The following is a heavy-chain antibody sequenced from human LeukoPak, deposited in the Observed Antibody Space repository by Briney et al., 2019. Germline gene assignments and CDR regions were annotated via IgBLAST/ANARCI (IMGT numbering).Heavy chain of an antibody. V-gene: IGHV3-23*01. CDR3: ARGTPTLDY. D-gene: IGHD3-16*01. CDR2: ISTSGDST. J-gene: IGHJ4*02. CDR1: GFTFTHHA. Sequence: GGSLRLSCAASGFTFTHHAMTWVRQAPGKGLEWVSLISTSGDSTYYADSVKGRFAISRDNSKDMVFLQLNGLRAEDTAVYFCARGTPTLDYWGQGTMVTVSS.